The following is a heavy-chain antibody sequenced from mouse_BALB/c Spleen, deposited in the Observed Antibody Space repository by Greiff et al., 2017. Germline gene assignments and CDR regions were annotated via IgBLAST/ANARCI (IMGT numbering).Heavy chain of an antibody. D-gene: IGHD2-5*01. Sequence: EVQGVESGGGLVKPGGSLKLSCAASGFTFSSYAMSWVRQTPEKRLEWVASISSGGSTYYPDSVKGRFTISRDNARNILYLQMSSLRSEDTAMYYCARGDSTDYAMDYWGQGTSVTVSA. CDR3: ARGDSTDYAMDY. CDR2: ISSGGST. J-gene: IGHJ4*01. V-gene: IGHV5-6-5*01. CDR1: GFTFSSYA.